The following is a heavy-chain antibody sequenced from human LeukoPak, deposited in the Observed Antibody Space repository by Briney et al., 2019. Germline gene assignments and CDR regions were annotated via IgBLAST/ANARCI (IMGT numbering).Heavy chain of an antibody. CDR3: AGRESDGSGSRTFDY. CDR1: GGSFSGDY. CDR2: INHSGST. D-gene: IGHD3-10*01. V-gene: IGHV4-34*01. Sequence: SETLSLTCAGYGGSFSGDYWSWIRQPPGKGLEWIGEINHSGSTNYNPSLKSRVTISVDTSKNQFSLKLSSVTAADTAVYYCAGRESDGSGSRTFDYWGQGTLVTVSS. J-gene: IGHJ4*02.